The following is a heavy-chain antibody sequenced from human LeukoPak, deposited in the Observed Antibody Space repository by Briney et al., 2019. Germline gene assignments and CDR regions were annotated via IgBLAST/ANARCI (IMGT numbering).Heavy chain of an antibody. V-gene: IGHV3-53*01. Sequence: PGGSLRLSCAASGFTVSNNYMSWVRQAPGKGPEWVSVIYTGVSTYYADSVKGRFAISRDNSKNTLYLQMNSLRAEDTGVYYCARVRPHPIIDVWGKGTTVTVSS. CDR2: IYTGVST. J-gene: IGHJ6*03. CDR3: ARVRPHPIIDV. CDR1: GFTVSNNY. D-gene: IGHD6-6*01.